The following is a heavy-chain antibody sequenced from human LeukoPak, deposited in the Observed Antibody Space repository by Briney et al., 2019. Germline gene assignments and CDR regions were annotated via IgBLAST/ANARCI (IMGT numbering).Heavy chain of an antibody. CDR1: GFTFSNYA. CDR3: AKDLAGSGSHSFDY. J-gene: IGHJ4*02. D-gene: IGHD1-26*01. V-gene: IGHV3-23*01. Sequence: GGSLRLSCAASGFTFSNYAMNWVRQAPGRGLEWVLAISGSGGSTYYADSVKGRFTISRDNSKNTLYLQMNSLRAEDTAVYYCAKDLAGSGSHSFDYWGQGTLVTVSS. CDR2: ISGSGGST.